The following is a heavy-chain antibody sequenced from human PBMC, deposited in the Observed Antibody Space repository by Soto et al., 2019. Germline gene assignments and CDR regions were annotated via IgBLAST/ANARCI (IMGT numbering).Heavy chain of an antibody. CDR3: ARDHASSPDALDF. J-gene: IGHJ3*01. D-gene: IGHD3-22*01. Sequence: QVQLLQSGAEVKKPGASVKVSCKASGYTFTSYGFSWVRQAPGQGLEWMGWISAYNGDTNYAQKCQGRVTVTTDTSTSTAYMEVRSLRSDDTAIYYCARDHASSPDALDFWGKGTMVTVSS. CDR2: ISAYNGDT. V-gene: IGHV1-18*04. CDR1: GYTFTSYG.